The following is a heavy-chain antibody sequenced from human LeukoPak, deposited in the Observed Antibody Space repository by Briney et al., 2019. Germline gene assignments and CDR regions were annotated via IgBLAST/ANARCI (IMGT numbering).Heavy chain of an antibody. J-gene: IGHJ5*02. CDR3: AKGSSPFDP. CDR1: GFTFSSYA. V-gene: IGHV3-23*01. Sequence: GGSLRLSCAASGFTFSSYAMSWVRQAPGKGLEWVSTISGSGDSSYYADSVKGRFTISRDNSKNTLYLQVNSLRAEDTAVYYCAKGSSPFDPWGQGTLVTVSS. CDR2: ISGSGDSS. D-gene: IGHD2-15*01.